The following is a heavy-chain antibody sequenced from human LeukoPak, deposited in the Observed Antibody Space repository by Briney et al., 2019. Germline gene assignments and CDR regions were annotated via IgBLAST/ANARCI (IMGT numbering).Heavy chain of an antibody. CDR2: ISGSGGST. D-gene: IGHD3-10*01. CDR1: GFIFSSYG. J-gene: IGHJ4*02. Sequence: GGTLRLSCAASGFIFSSYGMSWVRQAPGKGLEWVSAISGSGGSTYYADSVKGRFTISRDNSKNTLYLQMNSLRAEDTAVYYCAKDRVSMVRRFDYWGQGTLVTVSS. CDR3: AKDRVSMVRRFDY. V-gene: IGHV3-23*01.